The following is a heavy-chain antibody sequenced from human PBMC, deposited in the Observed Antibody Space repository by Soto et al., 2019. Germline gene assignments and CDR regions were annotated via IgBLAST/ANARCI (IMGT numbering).Heavy chain of an antibody. J-gene: IGHJ3*02. CDR3: ARDWYCSGGVCHDVFDI. CDR1: GYTFINYG. V-gene: IGHV1-18*04. CDR2: VSADGGTT. D-gene: IGHD2-15*01. Sequence: QVQLVQSGVEVKKPGASVKVSYKASGYTFINYGFSWVRQAPGQGLEWMGWVSADGGTTRYAQKFQGEVTMTTDTSTTTAYMELRSLRSDDTAVYYCARDWYCSGGVCHDVFDIWGQGTMVTVSS.